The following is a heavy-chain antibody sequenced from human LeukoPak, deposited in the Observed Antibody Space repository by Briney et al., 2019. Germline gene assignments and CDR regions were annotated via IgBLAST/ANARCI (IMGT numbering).Heavy chain of an antibody. V-gene: IGHV1-18*01. Sequence: GASVKVSCKASGYTFTSYGISWVRQAPGQGLEWMGWISAYNGNTNYAQKLQGRVTMTTDTSTSTAYMELRSLRSDDTAVYYCARDKKGIPGTPPYFDYWGQGTLVTVSS. CDR2: ISAYNGNT. D-gene: IGHD1-7*01. CDR3: ARDKKGIPGTPPYFDY. CDR1: GYTFTSYG. J-gene: IGHJ4*02.